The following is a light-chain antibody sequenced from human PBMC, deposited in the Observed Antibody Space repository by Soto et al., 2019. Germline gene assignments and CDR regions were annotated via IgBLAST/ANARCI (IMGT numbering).Light chain of an antibody. CDR3: QQYGSSPT. J-gene: IGKJ1*01. V-gene: IGKV3-20*01. CDR1: QSVSSSY. CDR2: GAS. Sequence: EIVLTQSPGTLSLSPGERATLSCRASQSVSSSYLAWYQQKPGQAPRLLIYGASRRATGIPGRFSGSGSGTDFTLTSSRLEPEDFAVYYCQQYGSSPTFGQGTKVEIK.